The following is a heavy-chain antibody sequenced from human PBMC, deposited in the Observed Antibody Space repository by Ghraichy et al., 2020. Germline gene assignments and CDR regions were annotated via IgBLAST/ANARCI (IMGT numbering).Heavy chain of an antibody. CDR3: TQQLVDFDI. V-gene: IGHV4-34*01. Sequence: SETLSLTCAVYGGSFSGYYWSWIRQPPGKGLEWIGEINHSGSTNYNPSLKSRVTISVDTSKNQFSLKLSSLTAADTAVYYCTQQLVDFDIWGQGTMVTVSS. D-gene: IGHD6-13*01. CDR2: INHSGST. CDR1: GGSFSGYY. J-gene: IGHJ3*02.